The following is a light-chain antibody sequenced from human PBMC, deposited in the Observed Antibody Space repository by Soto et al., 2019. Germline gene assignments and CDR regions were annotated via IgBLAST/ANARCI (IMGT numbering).Light chain of an antibody. V-gene: IGKV1-5*03. J-gene: IGKJ4*01. Sequence: DIQMTQSPSTLSASVGDTVTITCRASQSISHWLAWYQQKPGKVPKVLIYQASALQSGVPSRFGSSGYGTEFTLTISSLQPDDFATYYCQHYSSYPISFGGGTKVEIK. CDR1: QSISHW. CDR3: QHYSSYPIS. CDR2: QAS.